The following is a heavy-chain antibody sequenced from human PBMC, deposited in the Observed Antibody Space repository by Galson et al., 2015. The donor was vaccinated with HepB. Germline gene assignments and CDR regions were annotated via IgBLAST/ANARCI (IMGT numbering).Heavy chain of an antibody. CDR3: ARTITMVRGGGLRPNGMDV. V-gene: IGHV1-18*01. CDR1: GYTFTSYG. D-gene: IGHD3-10*01. Sequence: SVKVSCKASGYTFTSYGISWVRQAPGQGLEWMGWISVYNGNTNYAQKLQGRVTMTTDTSTSTAYMELRSLRSDDTAVYYCARTITMVRGGGLRPNGMDVWGQGTTVTVSS. J-gene: IGHJ6*02. CDR2: ISVYNGNT.